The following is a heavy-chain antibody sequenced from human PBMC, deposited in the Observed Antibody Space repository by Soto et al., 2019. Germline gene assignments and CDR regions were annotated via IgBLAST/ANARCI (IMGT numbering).Heavy chain of an antibody. CDR3: ARDRVGATHFDY. CDR2: IYYSGSS. Sequence: QVQLQESGPGLVKPSETLSLTCTVSGGSVSSGSYYWSWIRQPPGKGLEWIGYIYYSGSSNYNPTLKSRVTISVDTSKNQFSLKLRSVTAADTAVYYCARDRVGATHFDYWGQGTLVTVSS. CDR1: GGSVSSGSYY. J-gene: IGHJ4*02. V-gene: IGHV4-61*01. D-gene: IGHD1-26*01.